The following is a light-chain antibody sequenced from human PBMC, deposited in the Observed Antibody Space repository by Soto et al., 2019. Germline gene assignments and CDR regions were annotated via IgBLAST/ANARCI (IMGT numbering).Light chain of an antibody. J-gene: IGLJ1*01. CDR2: AVS. V-gene: IGLV2-14*01. Sequence: QSVLTQPASVSGSPGQSITISCTGTSSDVGGYNYVSWYQQHPGKAPKLMIYAVSDRPSGVSNRFSGSKSGNTASLTISGLQSEDEADYYCSSYTSSTLLVFGTGTKLTVL. CDR3: SSYTSSTLLV. CDR1: SSDVGGYNY.